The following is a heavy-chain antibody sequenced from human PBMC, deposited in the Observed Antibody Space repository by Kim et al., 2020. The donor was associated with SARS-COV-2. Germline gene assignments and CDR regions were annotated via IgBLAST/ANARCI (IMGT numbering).Heavy chain of an antibody. CDR2: IYTSGST. Sequence: SETLSLTCTVSGGSISSGSYYWSWIRQPAGKGLEWIGRIYTSGSTNYNPSLKSRVTISVDTSKNQFSLKLSSVTAADTAVYYCAREDYDSSQDGRIFDYWGQGTLVTVSS. CDR1: GGSISSGSYY. J-gene: IGHJ4*02. D-gene: IGHD3-22*01. V-gene: IGHV4-61*02. CDR3: AREDYDSSQDGRIFDY.